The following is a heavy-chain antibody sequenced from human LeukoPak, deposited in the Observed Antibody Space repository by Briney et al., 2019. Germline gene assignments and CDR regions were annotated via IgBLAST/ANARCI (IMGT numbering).Heavy chain of an antibody. CDR1: GFNVSSNY. D-gene: IGHD3-22*01. CDR3: ARPRGGYYDSSGLDAFDI. CDR2: IYSGGST. Sequence: GGSLRLSCAASGFNVSSNYMSWVRQAPGKGLEWVSVIYSGGSTYYADSVKGRFTISRDNSKNTLYLQMNSLRAEDTAVYYCARPRGGYYDSSGLDAFDIWGQGTMVIVSS. V-gene: IGHV3-66*02. J-gene: IGHJ3*02.